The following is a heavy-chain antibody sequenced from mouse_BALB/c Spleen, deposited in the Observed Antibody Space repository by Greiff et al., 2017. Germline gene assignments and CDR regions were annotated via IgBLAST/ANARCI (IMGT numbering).Heavy chain of an antibody. CDR3: AIQIYGHCYFDY. Sequence: QVQLQQSGPGLVQPSQCLSISCTASGFSLTGYGVHWVRQSPGKGLEWLGVIWSGGSTDTNAAFISRLSISNDNSKSQVFFKMNSLQANDTAIYYCAIQIYGHCYFDYWGQGTTLTVSS. CDR1: GFSLTGYG. CDR2: IWSGGST. J-gene: IGHJ2*01. V-gene: IGHV2-2*02. D-gene: IGHD2-1*01.